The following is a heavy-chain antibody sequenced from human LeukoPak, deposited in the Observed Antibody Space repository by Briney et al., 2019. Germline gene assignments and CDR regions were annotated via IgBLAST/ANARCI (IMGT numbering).Heavy chain of an antibody. CDR1: GYSYTSYW. V-gene: IGHV5-51*01. J-gene: IGHJ4*02. Sequence: GESLKISCKGSGYSYTSYWIGWVRQMPGKGLEWMGIIYPGDSDTRYSPSFQGQVTISADKSISTAYLQWSSLKASDTAMYYCARGLELPHFYFDYWGQGTLVTVSS. CDR3: ARGLELPHFYFDY. CDR2: IYPGDSDT. D-gene: IGHD1-7*01.